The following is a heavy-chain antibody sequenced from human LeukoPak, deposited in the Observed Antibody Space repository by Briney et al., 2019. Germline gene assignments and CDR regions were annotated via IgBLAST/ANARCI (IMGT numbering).Heavy chain of an antibody. Sequence: GGSLRLSCAASGFTFSSYDMHWVRQAPGKGLEWVAVISYDGSNKYYADSVKGRFTISRDNSKNTLYLQMNSLRAEDTAVYYCARENLKLPSVAGTLDVWGKGTTVTVSS. CDR2: ISYDGSNK. V-gene: IGHV3-30*04. CDR3: ARENLKLPSVAGTLDV. D-gene: IGHD6-19*01. CDR1: GFTFSSYD. J-gene: IGHJ6*04.